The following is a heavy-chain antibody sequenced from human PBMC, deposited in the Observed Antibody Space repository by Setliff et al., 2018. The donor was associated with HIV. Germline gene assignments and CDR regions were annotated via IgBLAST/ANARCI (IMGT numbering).Heavy chain of an antibody. CDR1: GGTFSIYA. D-gene: IGHD6-19*01. Sequence: GASVKVSCKASGGTFSIYAINWVRQAPGQGLEWMGGIVPLFGTTAYAQQFQGRVTITTDESTSTAYMELSSLRSGDTAVYYCASVAATDYFDYWGQGTLVTVSS. CDR3: ASVAATDYFDY. CDR2: IVPLFGTT. V-gene: IGHV1-69*05. J-gene: IGHJ4*02.